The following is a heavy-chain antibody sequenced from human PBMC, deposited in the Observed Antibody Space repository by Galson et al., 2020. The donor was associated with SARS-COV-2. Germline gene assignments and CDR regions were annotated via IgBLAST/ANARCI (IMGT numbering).Heavy chain of an antibody. CDR2: ISSSSSYI. V-gene: IGHV3-21*01. J-gene: IGHJ6*02. CDR1: GFTFSSYS. Sequence: KSGESLRLSCEASGFTFSSYSMNWVRQAPGKGMEWVSSISSSSSYIYYADSVKGRFTITRDNAKNSLYLQMNSLRAEDTAVYYCAREQAVAGTGYGMDVWGQGTTVTVSS. CDR3: AREQAVAGTGYGMDV. D-gene: IGHD6-19*01.